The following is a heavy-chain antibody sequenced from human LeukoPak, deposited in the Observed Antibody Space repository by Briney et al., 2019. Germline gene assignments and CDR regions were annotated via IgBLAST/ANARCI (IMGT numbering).Heavy chain of an antibody. V-gene: IGHV1-46*01. J-gene: IGHJ3*02. CDR2: INPSGGST. CDR3: AKVASTTRRHDAFDI. Sequence: EASVKVSCKASGDTFTSYYMHWVRQAPGQGLEWMGIINPSGGSTSYAQKFQGRVTMTRDMSISTAYMELSRLRSDDTAVYYCAKVASTTRRHDAFDIWGQGTLVTVSS. D-gene: IGHD1-1*01. CDR1: GDTFTSYY.